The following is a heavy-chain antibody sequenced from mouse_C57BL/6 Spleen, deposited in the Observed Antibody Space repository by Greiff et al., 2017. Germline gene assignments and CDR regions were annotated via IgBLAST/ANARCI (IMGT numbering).Heavy chain of an antibody. Sequence: EVQLMESGGGLVKPGGSLKLSCAASGFTFSSYAMSWVRQTPEKRLEWVATISDGGSYTYYPDNVKGRFTISRDNAKNNLYLQMSHLKSEDTAMYYCARGDYAWYFDVWGTGTTVTVSS. CDR2: ISDGGSYT. D-gene: IGHD2-4*01. J-gene: IGHJ1*03. CDR1: GFTFSSYA. V-gene: IGHV5-4*01. CDR3: ARGDYAWYFDV.